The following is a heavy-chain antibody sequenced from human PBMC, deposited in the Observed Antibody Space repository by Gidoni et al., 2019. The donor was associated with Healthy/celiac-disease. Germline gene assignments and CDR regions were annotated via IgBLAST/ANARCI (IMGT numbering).Heavy chain of an antibody. CDR1: GFTFSSYA. J-gene: IGHJ4*02. Sequence: QVQLVESGGGVVQPGRSLRLSCEASGFTFSSYAMHWVRQAPGKGLEWVAVISYDGSNKYYADSVKGRFTISRDNSKNTLYLQMNSLRAEDTAVYYCAREDTAMASDYWGQGTLVTVSS. CDR3: AREDTAMASDY. D-gene: IGHD5-18*01. V-gene: IGHV3-30*04. CDR2: ISYDGSNK.